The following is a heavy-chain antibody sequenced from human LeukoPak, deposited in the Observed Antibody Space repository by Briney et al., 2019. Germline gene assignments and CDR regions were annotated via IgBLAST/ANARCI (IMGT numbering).Heavy chain of an antibody. CDR2: IDHTGST. J-gene: IGHJ4*02. CDR3: AREDNSGWFDF. V-gene: IGHV4-59*11. CDR1: GDSISMHY. Sequence: SETLSLICSVSGDSISMHYWSWIRQPPGKGLEWIGYIDHTGSTNYNPSLNSRVTISRDMSKNHFSLELSSVTAADTAVYYCAREDNSGWFDFWGQGTLVTVSS. D-gene: IGHD6-19*01.